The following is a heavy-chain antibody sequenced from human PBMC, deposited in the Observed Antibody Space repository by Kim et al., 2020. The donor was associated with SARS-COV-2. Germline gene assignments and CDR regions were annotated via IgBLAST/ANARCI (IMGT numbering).Heavy chain of an antibody. J-gene: IGHJ4*02. CDR3: SSALGH. CDR1: GDSLSSDY. V-gene: IGHV4-4*07. D-gene: IGHD3-16*02. CDR2: IYTSGRT. Sequence: SETLSLTCTVSGDSLSSDYWSWNRQPAGKGLEWIGRIYTSGRTNYNPSLQSRVTMSVDMYKNKFSLKLSSVTAADTAVYYCSSALGHRGQGTLVTVSS.